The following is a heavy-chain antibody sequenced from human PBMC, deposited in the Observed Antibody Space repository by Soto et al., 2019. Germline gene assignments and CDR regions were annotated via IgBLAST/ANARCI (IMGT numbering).Heavy chain of an antibody. CDR3: AKDYYDRSGLVVVYYYSGRGV. V-gene: IGHV3-30*18. CDR2: ISYDGSNK. Sequence: GGSLRLSCAASGFTFSSYGMHWVRQAPGKGLEWVAVISYDGSNKYYADSVKGRFTISRDNSKNTLYLQMNSLRAEDTAVYYCAKDYYDRSGLVVVYYYSGRGVWGKGTTVTVCS. CDR1: GFTFSSYG. J-gene: IGHJ6*04. D-gene: IGHD3-22*01.